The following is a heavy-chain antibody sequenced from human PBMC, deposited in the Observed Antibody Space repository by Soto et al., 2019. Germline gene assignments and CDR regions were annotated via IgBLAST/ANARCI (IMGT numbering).Heavy chain of an antibody. CDR2: ISYDGSNK. J-gene: IGHJ4*02. CDR3: ARDLGPLTVVAMGYFDY. D-gene: IGHD3-22*01. CDR1: GFTFSSYA. V-gene: IGHV3-30-3*01. Sequence: GGSLRLSCAASGFTFSSYAMHWVRQAPGKGLEWVAVISYDGSNKYYADSVKGRFTISRDNSKNTLYLQMNSLRAEDTAVYYCARDLGPLTVVAMGYFDYWGQGTLVTVSS.